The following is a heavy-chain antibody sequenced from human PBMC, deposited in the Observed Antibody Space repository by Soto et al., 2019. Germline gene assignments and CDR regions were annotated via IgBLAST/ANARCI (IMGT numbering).Heavy chain of an antibody. D-gene: IGHD2-8*01. CDR2: INWDGGKI. CDR1: GFSVDDYD. CDR3: VKDYGRHAGDGMHI. Sequence: EVQLAESGGGLVEPGRSLRLSCAASGFSVDDYDMHWVRQGPGEGLEWVSGINWDGGKIGYADSVKGRFTIYRDSAKNSMFLQMSGLRAADTSLYYCVKDYGRHAGDGMHIWGQGTKVTVSS. J-gene: IGHJ3*02. V-gene: IGHV3-9*01.